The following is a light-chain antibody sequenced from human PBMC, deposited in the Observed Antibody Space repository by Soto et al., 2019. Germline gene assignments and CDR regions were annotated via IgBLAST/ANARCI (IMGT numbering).Light chain of an antibody. CDR3: QECNNWPRCT. J-gene: IGKJ2*02. V-gene: IGKV3-15*01. CDR2: HTS. Sequence: VMTQSPATLYVSPGERVILSCRASQSIGSNLAWCQQKPGQPPRLLIYHTSTRAPDIPPRFSGSGSGTEFTLTISSLQSEDFGIYFCQECNNWPRCTFGQGTKLQIK. CDR1: QSIGSN.